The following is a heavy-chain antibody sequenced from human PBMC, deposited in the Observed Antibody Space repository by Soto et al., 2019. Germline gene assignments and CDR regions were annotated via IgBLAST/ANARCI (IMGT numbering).Heavy chain of an antibody. CDR3: ARGSEGLLWFGD. V-gene: IGHV3-30-3*01. J-gene: IGHJ4*02. D-gene: IGHD3-10*01. CDR1: GFTFSSYA. Sequence: GGSLRLSCAASGFTFSSYAMHWVRQAPGKGLEWVAVISYDGSNKYYADSVKGRFTISRDNSKNTLYLQMNSLRAEDTAVYYCARGSEGLLWFGDSGQGTLVTVSS. CDR2: ISYDGSNK.